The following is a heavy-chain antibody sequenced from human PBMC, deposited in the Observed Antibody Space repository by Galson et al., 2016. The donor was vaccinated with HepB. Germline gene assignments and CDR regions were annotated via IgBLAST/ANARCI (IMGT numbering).Heavy chain of an antibody. CDR1: GFPFTGYS. Sequence: SLRLSCAASGFPFTGYSMNWVCQAPGKGLEWVAYISASSNHIYYVDSVRGRFSVSRDNSKNSVYLQMNSLRTEDTAVYFCARESVVAGEPGWFDPWGLGTLVTVSS. D-gene: IGHD6-19*01. J-gene: IGHJ5*02. CDR2: ISASSNHI. V-gene: IGHV3-21*01. CDR3: ARESVVAGEPGWFDP.